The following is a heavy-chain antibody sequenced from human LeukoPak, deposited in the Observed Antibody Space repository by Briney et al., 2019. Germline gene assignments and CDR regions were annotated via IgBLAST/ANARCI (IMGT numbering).Heavy chain of an antibody. CDR1: GFTFDDYA. D-gene: IGHD2-15*01. V-gene: IGHV3-9*01. CDR2: ISWNSGSM. J-gene: IGHJ4*02. Sequence: PGRSLRLSCAASGFTFDDYAMPWVRQAPGKGLEWVSGISWNSGSMGYADSVKGRFTISRDNAKNSLYLQMNSLRAEDTALYYCAKAGRGRWYLDYWGQGTLVTVSS. CDR3: AKAGRGRWYLDY.